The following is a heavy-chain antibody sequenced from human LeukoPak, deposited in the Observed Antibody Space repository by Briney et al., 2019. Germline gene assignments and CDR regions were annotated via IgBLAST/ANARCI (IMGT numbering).Heavy chain of an antibody. Sequence: PSETLSLTCTVSGGSISSYYWIWIRQPPGKGLKWIGYIYTSRSTNYNPSLKSRVTISVDTSKKQFSLKLSSVTAADTAVYYCARSALYYDILTGAAPYYMDVWGKGTAVTVSS. CDR2: IYTSRST. J-gene: IGHJ6*03. CDR1: GGSISSYY. CDR3: ARSALYYDILTGAAPYYMDV. V-gene: IGHV4-4*09. D-gene: IGHD3-9*01.